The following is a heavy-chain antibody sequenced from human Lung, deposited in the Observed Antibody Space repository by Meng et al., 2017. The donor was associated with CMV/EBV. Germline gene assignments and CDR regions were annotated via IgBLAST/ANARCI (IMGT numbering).Heavy chain of an antibody. CDR3: AREDSGSFTRYNWFDP. CDR1: GFIFPAFS. V-gene: IGHV3-7*01. D-gene: IGHD1-26*01. Sequence: GEXXKISCAASGFIFPAFSMSWVRQAPGKGLEWVANIRQDGSDKYYVDSVKGRFTISRDNVRNSLFLHMNSLRAEDTAVYYCAREDSGSFTRYNWFDPWGHGTXVTVSS. CDR2: IRQDGSDK. J-gene: IGHJ5*02.